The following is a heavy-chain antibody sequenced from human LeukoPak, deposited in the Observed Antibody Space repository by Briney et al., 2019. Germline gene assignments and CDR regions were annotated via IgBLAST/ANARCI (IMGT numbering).Heavy chain of an antibody. V-gene: IGHV3-23*01. CDR1: GFTFSSYG. D-gene: IGHD2/OR15-2a*01. Sequence: GRSLRLSCAASGFTFSSYGMHWVRQAPGKGLEWVSGISGSGQSTYYADSVEGRFTISRDNSKKTLYLEMNYLRAEDTAIYYCAKYGNGYFYYYMDVWGKGTTVTVSS. CDR3: AKYGNGYFYYYMDV. J-gene: IGHJ6*03. CDR2: ISGSGQST.